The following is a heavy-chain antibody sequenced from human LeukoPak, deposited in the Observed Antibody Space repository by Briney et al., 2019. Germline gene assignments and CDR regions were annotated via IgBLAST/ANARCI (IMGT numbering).Heavy chain of an antibody. V-gene: IGHV4-59*01. CDR3: ARVTGYMIEGYFDY. Sequence: SETLSLTCTVSGGSISSYYWSWIRQPPGKGLEWIGYIYYSGSTNYNPSLKSRVTISVDTSKNQFSLRLSSVTAADTAVYYCARVTGYMIEGYFDYWGQGTLVTVSS. CDR1: GGSISSYY. D-gene: IGHD3-22*01. CDR2: IYYSGST. J-gene: IGHJ4*02.